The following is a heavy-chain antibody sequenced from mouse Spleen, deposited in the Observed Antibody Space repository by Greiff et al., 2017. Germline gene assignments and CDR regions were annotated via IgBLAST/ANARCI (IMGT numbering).Heavy chain of an antibody. V-gene: IGHV5-9-3*01. CDR1: GFTFSSYA. J-gene: IGHJ1*01. CDR2: ISSGGSYT. CDR3: ARHGDYYGSSYWYFDV. D-gene: IGHD1-1*01. Sequence: EVKVVESGGGLVKPGGSLKLSCAASGFTFSSYAMSWVRQTPEKRLEWVATISSGGSYTYYPDSVKGRFTISRDNAKNTLYLQMSSLRSEDTAMYYCARHGDYYGSSYWYFDVWGAGTTVTVSS.